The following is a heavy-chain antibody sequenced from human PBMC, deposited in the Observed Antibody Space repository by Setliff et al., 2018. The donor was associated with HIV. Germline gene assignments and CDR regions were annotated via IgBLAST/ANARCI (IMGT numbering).Heavy chain of an antibody. Sequence: ASVKVSCKVSGYTLTGLSMHWVRQAPGKGLEWMGGFDPEDGETIYAQKFQGRVTMTEDTSTDTAYMELSSLRSEDTAVYYCATTLRYFDWLRNWGQGTLVTVSS. D-gene: IGHD3-9*01. CDR2: FDPEDGET. J-gene: IGHJ4*02. V-gene: IGHV1-24*01. CDR3: ATTLRYFDWLRN. CDR1: GYTLTGLS.